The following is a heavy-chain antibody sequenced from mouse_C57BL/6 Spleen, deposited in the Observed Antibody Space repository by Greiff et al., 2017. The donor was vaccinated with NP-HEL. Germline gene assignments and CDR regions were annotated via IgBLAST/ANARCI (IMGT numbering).Heavy chain of an antibody. CDR3: ARDPYGSSHYAMDY. J-gene: IGHJ4*01. Sequence: EVQGVESGGGLVKPGGSLKLSCAASGFTFSSYAMSWVRQTPEKRLEWVATISDGGSYTYYPDNVKGRFTISRDNAKNNLYLQMSHLKSEDTAMYYCARDPYGSSHYAMDYWGQGTSVTVSS. D-gene: IGHD1-1*01. CDR2: ISDGGSYT. V-gene: IGHV5-4*01. CDR1: GFTFSSYA.